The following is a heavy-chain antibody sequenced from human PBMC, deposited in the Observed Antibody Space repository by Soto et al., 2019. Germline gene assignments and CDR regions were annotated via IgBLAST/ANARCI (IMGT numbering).Heavy chain of an antibody. D-gene: IGHD2-2*01. Sequence: EVQLVESGGGLVQPGGSLRLSCAASGFTVSSNYMSWVRQAPVKGLEWVSVIDSGGSTYYADSVKGRFTISRDNSKNTLYLQMHSLRAEDTAVYYCARDFVVPAAMRTYYYYYGMDVWGQGTTVTVSS. J-gene: IGHJ6*02. CDR1: GFTVSSNY. CDR2: IDSGGST. CDR3: ARDFVVPAAMRTYYYYYGMDV. V-gene: IGHV3-66*01.